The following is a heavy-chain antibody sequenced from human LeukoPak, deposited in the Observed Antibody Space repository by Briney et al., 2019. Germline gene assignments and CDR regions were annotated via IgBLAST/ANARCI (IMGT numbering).Heavy chain of an antibody. J-gene: IGHJ4*02. CDR1: GGSISSYY. CDR3: ARDDGYFDY. CDR2: IYYSGST. V-gene: IGHV4-59*01. Sequence: SETLSLTCTVSGGSISSYYWNWIRQPPGKGLEWIGHIYYSGSTNYNPSLKSRVTISVDTSKNQFSLKLSSVTPADTAVYYCARDDGYFDYWGQGTLVTVSS.